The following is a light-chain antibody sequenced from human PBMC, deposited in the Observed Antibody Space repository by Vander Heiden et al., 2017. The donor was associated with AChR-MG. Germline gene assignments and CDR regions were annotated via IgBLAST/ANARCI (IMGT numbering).Light chain of an antibody. CDR2: EAR. J-gene: IGLJ3*02. Sequence: QSALTQPRSVSGSPGQSVTISCTGTSRDVGGHNYVSWYHQSPGKAPRVMIYEARERPSGVPDRFSGYKSGNTASLTISGLQTDDEADYDCCSYGRNYWVFGGGTKRTVL. CDR3: CSYGRNYWV. CDR1: SRDVGGHNY. V-gene: IGLV2-11*01.